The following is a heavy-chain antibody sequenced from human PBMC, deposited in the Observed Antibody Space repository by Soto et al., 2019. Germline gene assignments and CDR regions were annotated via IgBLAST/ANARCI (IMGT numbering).Heavy chain of an antibody. Sequence: QVQLQESGPGLVKPSETLSLTCTVSGGSISSYFWSWIRQPPGKGLEWTGYIYYSGSTNYNPSLKSRVTISVDTSKNQFSLKLSSVTAADTAVYYCVSESTVTDAFDIWGQGTMVTVSA. CDR1: GGSISSYF. CDR2: IYYSGST. CDR3: VSESTVTDAFDI. V-gene: IGHV4-59*01. J-gene: IGHJ3*02. D-gene: IGHD4-17*01.